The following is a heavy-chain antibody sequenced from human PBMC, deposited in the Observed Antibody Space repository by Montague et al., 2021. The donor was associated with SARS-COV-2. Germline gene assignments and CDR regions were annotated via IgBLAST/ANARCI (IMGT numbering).Heavy chain of an antibody. D-gene: IGHD3-22*01. CDR2: INHSGST. CDR3: ARGSHYYDSSGYYFDY. V-gene: IGHV4-34*01. Sequence: SETLSLTCAVYGGSFSGYYWSWIRQPPGKGLEWIGEINHSGSTNYNPSLKSRVTISVDTSKNQFSLKLSSVTAADTAVYYCARGSHYYDSSGYYFDYWGQGTLVTVSS. CDR1: GGSFSGYY. J-gene: IGHJ4*02.